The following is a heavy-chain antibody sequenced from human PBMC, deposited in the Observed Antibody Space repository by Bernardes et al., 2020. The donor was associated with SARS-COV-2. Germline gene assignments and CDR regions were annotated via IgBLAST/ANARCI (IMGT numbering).Heavy chain of an antibody. V-gene: IGHV3-33*01. CDR3: ARERSSSWQETYFDY. CDR1: GFTFSSYG. J-gene: IGHJ4*02. CDR2: IWYDGSNK. Sequence: GGSLRLSCAASGFTFSSYGMHWVRQAPGKGLEWVAVIWYDGSNKYYADSVKGRFTISRDNSKNTLYLQMNSLRAEDTAVYYCARERSSSWQETYFDYWGQGTLVTVSS. D-gene: IGHD6-13*01.